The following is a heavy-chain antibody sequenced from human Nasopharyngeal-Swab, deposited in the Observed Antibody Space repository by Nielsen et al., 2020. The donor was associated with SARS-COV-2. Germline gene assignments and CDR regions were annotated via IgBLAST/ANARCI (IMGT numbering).Heavy chain of an antibody. J-gene: IGHJ5*02. D-gene: IGHD1-26*01. V-gene: IGHV3-23*01. Sequence: GESLKISCAASGFTVSTNYMSWVRQAPGKGLDWVSGSSGSGTFTYYADAVKGRFTVSRDNSQNTLYLHMNSLRAEDTAVYYCAKDGGGSSSLNWFDPWDQGTLVTVSS. CDR1: GFTVSTNY. CDR2: SSGSGTFT. CDR3: AKDGGGSSSLNWFDP.